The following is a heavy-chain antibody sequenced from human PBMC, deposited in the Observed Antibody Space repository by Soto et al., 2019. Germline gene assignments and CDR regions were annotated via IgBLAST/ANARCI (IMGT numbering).Heavy chain of an antibody. D-gene: IGHD2-2*01. CDR2: VSDSGRT. Sequence: PSETLSLTCTVSGDSLDYCYWSWIRQPPGKGLEWIGDVSDSGRTNYNPSLRSRVTISVDTSKNQFSLKLNSVTAADTAVYYCARDSTTWFPYYGIDVWGQGTTVTVSS. J-gene: IGHJ6*02. CDR3: ARDSTTWFPYYGIDV. CDR1: GDSLDYCY. V-gene: IGHV4-59*01.